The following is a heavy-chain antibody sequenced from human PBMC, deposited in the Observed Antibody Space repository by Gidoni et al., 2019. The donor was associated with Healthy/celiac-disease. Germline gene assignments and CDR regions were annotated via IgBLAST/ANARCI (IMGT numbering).Heavy chain of an antibody. Sequence: EVQLVESGGGLIQPGGALRLSCAASGFTVRSNYMSWVRQAPGKGLGWVSVIYSGGSTYYADSVKGRFTISRDNSKNTLYLQMNSLRAEDTAVYYCASLNYYYYYGMDVWGQGTTVTVSS. CDR1: GFTVRSNY. J-gene: IGHJ6*02. CDR3: ASLNYYYYYGMDV. CDR2: IYSGGST. V-gene: IGHV3-53*01.